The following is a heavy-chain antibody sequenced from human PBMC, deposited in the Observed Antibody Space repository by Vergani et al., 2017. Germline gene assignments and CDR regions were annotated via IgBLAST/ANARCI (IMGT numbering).Heavy chain of an antibody. V-gene: IGHV1-46*01. CDR3: AREGYCSSTSCYDLTYYYYYMDV. D-gene: IGHD2-2*01. J-gene: IGHJ6*03. CDR2: INPSGGST. Sequence: QVRLVPSGAAVKKPGASVKVSCKASGYTFTSYYLPWVRPAPGQGLAGMGIINPSGGSTRYEQKFQGRVTMTREPSTSTVYMELSRLRSEDMAVYYCAREGYCSSTSCYDLTYYYYYMDVWGKGTTVTVSS. CDR1: GYTFTSYY.